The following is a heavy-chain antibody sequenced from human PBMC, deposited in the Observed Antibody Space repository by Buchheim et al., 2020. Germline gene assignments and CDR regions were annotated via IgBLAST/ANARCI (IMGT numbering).Heavy chain of an antibody. D-gene: IGHD5-12*01. CDR3: TRTERGNRGYDYSEWFDT. CDR2: ISSSGSIR. CDR1: GFAFSDYY. J-gene: IGHJ5*02. V-gene: IGHV3-11*01. Sequence: QVQVVESGGGLVKPGGSLRLSCATSGFAFSDYYMSWIRQAPGKGLEWVSYISSSGSIRYYADSVKGRFTISRDNSKNSLYLQMNSLRAEDTAVYYCTRTERGNRGYDYSEWFDTWGQGTL.